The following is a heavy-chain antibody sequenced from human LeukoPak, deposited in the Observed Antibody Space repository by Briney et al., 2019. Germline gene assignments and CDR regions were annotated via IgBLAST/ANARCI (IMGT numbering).Heavy chain of an antibody. Sequence: PGGSLRLSCAASGFTFSSYWMHWVRQAPGKGLVWVSRIYNDGSSTSHADSVKGRFTISRDNAKSTLYLQMNSLRAEDTAVYYCARVRVGSGSSHAADAFDIWGQGTMVTVSS. V-gene: IGHV3-74*01. CDR2: IYNDGSST. D-gene: IGHD1-26*01. CDR1: GFTFSSYW. CDR3: ARVRVGSGSSHAADAFDI. J-gene: IGHJ3*02.